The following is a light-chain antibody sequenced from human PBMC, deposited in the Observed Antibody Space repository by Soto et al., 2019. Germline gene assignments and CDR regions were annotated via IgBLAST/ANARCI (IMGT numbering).Light chain of an antibody. V-gene: IGKV3-11*01. Sequence: EIVLTQSPANLSLSLGERAPLSCRASQSLSGYLAWYQQRPGQAPRLLIYDASHRATGIPARFTGSGSGTDFTLIISRLEPEDSAVYYCQDRGNWPIFTFGGGTKVDIK. CDR3: QDRGNWPIFT. CDR2: DAS. CDR1: QSLSGY. J-gene: IGKJ4*01.